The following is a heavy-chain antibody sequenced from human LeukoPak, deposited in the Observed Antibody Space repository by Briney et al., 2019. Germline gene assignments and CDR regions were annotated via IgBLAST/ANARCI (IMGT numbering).Heavy chain of an antibody. D-gene: IGHD2-8*01. J-gene: IGHJ6*03. CDR1: GGTFSSYA. V-gene: IGHV1-69*05. CDR3: ARDVGHCTNGVCPYYYYYYYMDV. CDR2: IIPIFGTA. Sequence: SVKVSCKASGGTFSSYAISWVRQAPGQGLEWMGGIIPIFGTANYAQKFQGRVTITTDESTSTAYMELSSLRSEDTAVYYCARDVGHCTNGVCPYYYYYYYMDVWGKGTTVTVSS.